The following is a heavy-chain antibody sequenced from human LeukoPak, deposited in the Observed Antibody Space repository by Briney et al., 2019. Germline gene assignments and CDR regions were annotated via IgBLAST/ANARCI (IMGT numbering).Heavy chain of an antibody. Sequence: PSETLSLTCAVSGGSISSGGYSWSWIRQPPGKGLEWIGYIYHSGSTYYNPSLKSRVTISVDRSKNQFSLKLSSVTAADTAVYYCARSSGSYYNPFDYWGQGTLVTASP. D-gene: IGHD3-10*01. CDR3: ARSSGSYYNPFDY. V-gene: IGHV4-30-2*01. J-gene: IGHJ4*02. CDR2: IYHSGST. CDR1: GGSISSGGYS.